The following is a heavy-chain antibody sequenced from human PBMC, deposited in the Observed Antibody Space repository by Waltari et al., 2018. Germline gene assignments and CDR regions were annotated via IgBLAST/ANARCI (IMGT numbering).Heavy chain of an antibody. CDR1: GGTFSSYA. CDR2: IIPIFGTA. CDR3: ARSPQWELLHYPTQYFDY. J-gene: IGHJ4*02. V-gene: IGHV1-69*01. Sequence: QVQLVQSGAEVKKPGSSVTVSCKASGGTFSSYAISWVRQAPGHGLEWMGGIIPIFGTANYAQKFQGRVTITADESTSTAYMELRSLRSEDTAVYYCARSPQWELLHYPTQYFDYWGQGTLVTVSS. D-gene: IGHD1-26*01.